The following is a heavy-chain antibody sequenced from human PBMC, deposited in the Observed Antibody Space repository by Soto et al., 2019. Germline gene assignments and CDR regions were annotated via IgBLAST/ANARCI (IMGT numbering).Heavy chain of an antibody. J-gene: IGHJ4*02. CDR3: VRTTYFSDSSGYTRCFDY. V-gene: IGHV3-11*01. CDR1: GFTFGDYE. Sequence: QVQLVESGGGLVQPGGSLRLSCAASGFTFGDYEMSWIRQAAGKGPEWVSFLSRSGNTIYYADSVKGRFSISRDNAENSLYLQMESLRVEDTAVYYCVRTTYFSDSSGYTRCFDYWGQGTLVTVSS. D-gene: IGHD3-22*01. CDR2: LSRSGNTI.